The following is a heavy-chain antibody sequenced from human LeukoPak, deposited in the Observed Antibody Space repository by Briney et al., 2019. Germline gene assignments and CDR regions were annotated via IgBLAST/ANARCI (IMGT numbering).Heavy chain of an antibody. V-gene: IGHV3-23*01. CDR2: ISGSGGST. Sequence: PGGSLRLSCAASGFTLSSYGMSWVRQAPGKGLEWVSAISGSGGSTYYADSVKGRFTISRDDSKNTLYLQMNSLRAEDTAVYYCAKALRKSWEDWVDSWGQGTQVTVSS. CDR3: AKALRKSWEDWVDS. J-gene: IGHJ5*01. D-gene: IGHD1-14*01. CDR1: GFTLSSYG.